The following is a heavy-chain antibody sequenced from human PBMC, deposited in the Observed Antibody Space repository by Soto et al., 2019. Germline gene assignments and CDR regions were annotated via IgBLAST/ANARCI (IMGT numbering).Heavy chain of an antibody. CDR2: IKEDGSEK. D-gene: IGHD6-19*01. CDR1: GFTFSNYW. V-gene: IGHV3-7*03. CDR3: VRFSILVSGRGRGAFFDS. J-gene: IGHJ4*02. Sequence: GGSLRLSCAASGFTFSNYWMSWVRHVPGKGLAWVSNIKEDGSEKYYVDSVKGRFTISRDNAKNSVHLQMNSLRDEDTAVYYCVRFSILVSGRGRGAFFDSWGQGTPVTVSS.